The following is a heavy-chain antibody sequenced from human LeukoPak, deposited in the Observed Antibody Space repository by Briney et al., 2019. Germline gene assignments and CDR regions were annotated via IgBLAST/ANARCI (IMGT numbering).Heavy chain of an antibody. D-gene: IGHD3-10*01. V-gene: IGHV3-74*01. CDR1: GFTFGTYW. J-gene: IGHJ4*02. Sequence: GGSLRLSCGASGFTFGTYWMHWVRQAPGKGLVWVSGINSDGGTTTYADSVKGRFTISRDNAKNTLYLQMNNLRAEDTAIYYCETDYYVSGSYYRLFYWGQGTLVTVSS. CDR3: ETDYYVSGSYYRLFY. CDR2: INSDGGTT.